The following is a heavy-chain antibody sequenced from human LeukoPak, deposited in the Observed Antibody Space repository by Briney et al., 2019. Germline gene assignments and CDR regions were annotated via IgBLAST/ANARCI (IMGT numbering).Heavy chain of an antibody. J-gene: IGHJ6*03. CDR3: ATTFEDTAMVPAPNCYYYMDV. Sequence: ASVKVSCKASGYTFTGYYMHWVRQAPGQGLEWMGRINPNSGGTNYAQKFQGRVTMTRDTSISTAYMELSRLRSDDTAVYYCATTFEDTAMVPAPNCYYYMDVWGKGTTVTVSS. V-gene: IGHV1-2*06. CDR2: INPNSGGT. CDR1: GYTFTGYY. D-gene: IGHD5-18*01.